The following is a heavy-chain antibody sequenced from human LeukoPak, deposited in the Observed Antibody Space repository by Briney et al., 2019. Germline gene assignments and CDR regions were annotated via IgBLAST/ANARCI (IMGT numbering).Heavy chain of an antibody. CDR1: GYSISSGYY. V-gene: IGHV4-38-2*02. Sequence: SETLSLTCTVSGYSISSGYYWGWIRQPPGKGLEWIGSIYHSGSTYYNPSLKSRVTISVDTSKNQFSLKLSSVTAADTAVYYCAREGLGGYSYGLSRLRLFDYWGQGTLVTVSS. CDR2: IYHSGST. J-gene: IGHJ4*02. D-gene: IGHD5-18*01. CDR3: AREGLGGYSYGLSRLRLFDY.